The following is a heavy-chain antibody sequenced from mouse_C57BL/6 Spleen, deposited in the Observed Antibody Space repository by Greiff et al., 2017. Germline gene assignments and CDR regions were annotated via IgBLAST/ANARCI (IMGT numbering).Heavy chain of an antibody. CDR3: ARGETDYYGSSVDV. CDR2: IDPSDSYT. V-gene: IGHV1-50*01. Sequence: QVHVKQSGAELVKPGASVKLSCKASGYTFTSYWMQWVKQRPGQGLEWIGEIDPSDSYTNYNQKFKGKATLTVDTSSSTAYMQLSSLTSEDSAVYYCARGETDYYGSSVDVWGTRTTVTFSS. CDR1: GYTFTSYW. D-gene: IGHD1-1*01. J-gene: IGHJ1*03.